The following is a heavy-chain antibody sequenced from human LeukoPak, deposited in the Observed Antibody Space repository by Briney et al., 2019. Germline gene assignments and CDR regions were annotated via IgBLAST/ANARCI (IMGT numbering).Heavy chain of an antibody. CDR1: GFIVSGIY. CDR2: IYSVGTT. D-gene: IGHD5-24*01. Sequence: GGSLSLFCTASGFIVSGIYMSWVRHAPGNWLEWVSVIYSVGTTYSEYSVRGRFTISRDSSKNTVYLQMKSLRAEDTAVYYCASRRWLQSNFDYWGQGTLVTVSS. J-gene: IGHJ4*02. CDR3: ASRRWLQSNFDY. V-gene: IGHV3-66*01.